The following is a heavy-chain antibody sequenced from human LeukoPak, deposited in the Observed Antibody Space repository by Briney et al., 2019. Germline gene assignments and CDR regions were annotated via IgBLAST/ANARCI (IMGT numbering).Heavy chain of an antibody. J-gene: IGHJ4*02. CDR1: GGSISSSSYY. D-gene: IGHD1-26*01. V-gene: IGHV4-39*01. CDR2: IYSGGGT. Sequence: SETLSLTCTVSGGSISSSSYYWGWIRQPPGKGLEWIGQIYSGGGTIYNPSLKSRVTFSLDTSKKQLSLKLTSVTAADTAVYYCARHLSGSYSFDYWGQGTLVTVSS. CDR3: ARHLSGSYSFDY.